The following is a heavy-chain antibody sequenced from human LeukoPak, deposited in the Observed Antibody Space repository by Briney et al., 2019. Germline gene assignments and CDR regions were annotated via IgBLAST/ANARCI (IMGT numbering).Heavy chain of an antibody. D-gene: IGHD3-3*01. CDR3: AGHFGVVIFDY. Sequence: ASVKVSCKASGYTFTSYGISWVRQAPGQGPESMRWLSAYNGNTNYAQKLQGRFTMTTDTSTSTAYMELRSLRSDDTAVYYCAGHFGVVIFDYWGQGTLVTVSS. J-gene: IGHJ4*02. CDR1: GYTFTSYG. V-gene: IGHV1-18*01. CDR2: LSAYNGNT.